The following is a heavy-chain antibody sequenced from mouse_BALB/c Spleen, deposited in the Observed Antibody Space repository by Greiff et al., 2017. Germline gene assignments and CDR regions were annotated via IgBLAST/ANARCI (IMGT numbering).Heavy chain of an antibody. CDR1: GDSITSCY. D-gene: IGHD1-1*01. CDR3: ARLLRLYFDY. CDR2: ISYSGST. V-gene: IGHV3-8*02. J-gene: IGHJ2*01. Sequence: EVQLQESGPSLVKPSQTLSLTCSVTGDSITSCYWNWIRKFPGNKLEYMGYISYSGSTYYNPSLKSRISITRDTSKNQYYLQLNSVTTEDTATYYCARLLRLYFDYWGQGTTLTVSS.